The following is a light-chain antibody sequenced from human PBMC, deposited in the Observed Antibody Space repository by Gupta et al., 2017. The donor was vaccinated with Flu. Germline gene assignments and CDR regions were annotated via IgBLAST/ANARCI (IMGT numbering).Light chain of an antibody. CDR1: QTVVGSF. CDR3: QQYGSSPAYT. CDR2: GAS. J-gene: IGKJ2*01. V-gene: IGKV3-20*01. Sequence: EIVLTQSPGSLSLSPGERATLSCRASQTVVGSFLAWYQQQPGQAPRLLIYGASTRASGIPDRFSGSGSGTDFTLTISRREAEDFAVYYCQQYGSSPAYTFGQGTKLEI.